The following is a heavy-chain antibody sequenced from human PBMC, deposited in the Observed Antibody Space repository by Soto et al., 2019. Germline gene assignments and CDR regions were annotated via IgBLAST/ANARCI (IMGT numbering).Heavy chain of an antibody. CDR1: GFTFSSYA. D-gene: IGHD3-9*01. CDR2: ISYDGSNK. CDR3: ARDPGRYFDWLEGGMDV. Sequence: GGSLRLSCAASGFTFSSYAMHWVRQAPGKGLEWVAVISYDGSNKYYADSVKGRFTISRDNSKNTLYLQMNSLRAEDTAVYYCARDPGRYFDWLEGGMDVWGQGTTVTVSS. J-gene: IGHJ6*02. V-gene: IGHV3-30-3*01.